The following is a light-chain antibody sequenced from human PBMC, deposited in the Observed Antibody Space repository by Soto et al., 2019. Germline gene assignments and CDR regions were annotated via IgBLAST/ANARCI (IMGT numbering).Light chain of an antibody. J-gene: IGLJ3*02. V-gene: IGLV1-40*01. CDR3: QSYDSSLNGGV. CDR2: GNS. Sequence: QSVLTQPPSVSGAPGQRVTISCTGGSSNIGAGYDVHWYQQLPGTAPKLLIYGNSNRPSGVPDRFSGSKSGTSASLAITGLQAEDEADYYCQSYDSSLNGGVFGGGTQLTVL. CDR1: SSNIGAGYD.